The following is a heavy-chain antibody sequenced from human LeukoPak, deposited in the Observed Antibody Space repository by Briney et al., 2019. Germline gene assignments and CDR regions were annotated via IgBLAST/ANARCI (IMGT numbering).Heavy chain of an antibody. V-gene: IGHV3-49*03. D-gene: IGHD2-2*01. J-gene: IGHJ4*02. CDR1: GFTFGDYA. Sequence: GRSLRLSCTASGFTFGDYAMSWFRQAPGKGLEWVGFIRSKAHGGTTEYAASVKGRFTISRDDSKSIAYLQMNSLKTEDTAVYYCARGYCSSTSCYGGSYWGQGTLVTVSS. CDR3: ARGYCSSTSCYGGSY. CDR2: IRSKAHGGTT.